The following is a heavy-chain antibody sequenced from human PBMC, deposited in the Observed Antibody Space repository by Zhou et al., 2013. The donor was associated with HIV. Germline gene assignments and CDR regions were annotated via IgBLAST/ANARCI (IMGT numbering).Heavy chain of an antibody. D-gene: IGHD6-19*01. CDR2: IIPIFEAA. V-gene: IGHV1-69*05. J-gene: IGHJ4*02. Sequence: QVQLVQSGAEVKKPGSSVKVSCKASGGTFSNYAISWVRQAPGQGLEWMGGIIPIFEAASYAQKFQDRLTITTDESTTTAYMDLSSLRSEDTAVYYCARRSGRGWFRPRWGQGTLVTVSS. CDR1: GGTFSNYA. CDR3: ARRSGRGWFRPR.